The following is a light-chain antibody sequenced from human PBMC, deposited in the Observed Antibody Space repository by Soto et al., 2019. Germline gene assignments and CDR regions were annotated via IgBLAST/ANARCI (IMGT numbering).Light chain of an antibody. CDR3: SSYGGSNNYV. CDR2: EVS. J-gene: IGLJ1*01. CDR1: SSDVGGYNY. V-gene: IGLV2-8*01. Sequence: QSALTQPPSASGSPGQSVTISCTGTSSDVGGYNYVSWYQQHPGKAPKLMIYEVSKRPSGVPDRFSGSKSGNTASLTVSGLQAEDEADYYCSSYGGSNNYVFGTVTKLTVL.